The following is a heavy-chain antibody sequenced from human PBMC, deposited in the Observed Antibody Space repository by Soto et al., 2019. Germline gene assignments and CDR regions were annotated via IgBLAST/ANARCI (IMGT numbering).Heavy chain of an antibody. D-gene: IGHD6-6*01. Sequence: QLQLQESGSGLVKPSQTLSLTCAVSGGSISSGGYSWSWIRQPPGKGLEWIGYIYHSGSTYYNPSLKSRAXXPXDXXKTQRSLKLSSVTAADTAVYSCAPGGSGSSFAFDIWGQGTIVTVSS. CDR2: IYHSGST. J-gene: IGHJ3*02. CDR1: GGSISSGGYS. CDR3: APGGSGSSFAFDI. V-gene: IGHV4-30-2*01.